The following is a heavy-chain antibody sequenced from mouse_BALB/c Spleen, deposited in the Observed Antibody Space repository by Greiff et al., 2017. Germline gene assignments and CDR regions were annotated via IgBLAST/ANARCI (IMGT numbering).Heavy chain of an antibody. V-gene: IGHV5-17*02. Sequence: EVKLQESGGGLVQPGGSRKLSCAASGFTFSSFGMHWVRQAPEKGLEWVAYISSGSSTIYYADTVKGRFTISRDNPKNTLFLQMTSLRSEDTAMYYCARSGITASYFDFWGAGTTVTVSS. J-gene: IGHJ1*01. CDR2: ISSGSSTI. D-gene: IGHD1-1*01. CDR3: ARSGITASYFDF. CDR1: GFTFSSFG.